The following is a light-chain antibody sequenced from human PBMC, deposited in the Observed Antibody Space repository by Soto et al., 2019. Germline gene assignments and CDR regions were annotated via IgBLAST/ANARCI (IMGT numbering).Light chain of an antibody. V-gene: IGLV1-44*01. J-gene: IGLJ2*01. Sequence: QSVLTQPPSASGTPGQRVTISCSGSSSNIGSNTVNWYQQLPGTAPKLLIYSNNQRPSGVPDRFSGFKSGTSASLSISGLQSDDEADYYCAAWDDSLDGVVFGGGTKVTFL. CDR3: AAWDDSLDGVV. CDR1: SSNIGSNT. CDR2: SNN.